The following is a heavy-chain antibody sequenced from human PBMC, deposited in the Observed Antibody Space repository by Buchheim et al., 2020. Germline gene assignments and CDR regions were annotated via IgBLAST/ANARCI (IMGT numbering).Heavy chain of an antibody. CDR2: INPSGGST. CDR1: GYTFTRYY. J-gene: IGHJ6*02. V-gene: IGHV1-46*03. Sequence: QVQLVQSGAEVKKPGASVKVSCKASGYTFTRYYMHWVRQAPGQGLEWMVIINPSGGSTSYAQKFQGRVTMTTYPSTSTVYMELSSLRSEDTAVYYCARETLWTTKTGGMDVWGQGTT. CDR3: ARETLWTTKTGGMDV. D-gene: IGHD3/OR15-3a*01.